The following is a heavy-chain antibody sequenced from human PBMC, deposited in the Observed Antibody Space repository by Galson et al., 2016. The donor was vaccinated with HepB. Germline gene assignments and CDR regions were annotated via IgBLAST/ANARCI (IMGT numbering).Heavy chain of an antibody. Sequence: SLRLSCAASGFTFSSYAMHWVRQAPGKGLEYLSAIIGSGDTTYYANSVKGRFTISRDNSENTLYLQMGSLRAEDMAVYYCARDTLSSPWDLDYWGQGTLVTVSS. J-gene: IGHJ4*02. CDR3: ARDTLSSPWDLDY. CDR1: GFTFSSYA. V-gene: IGHV3-64*01. CDR2: IIGSGDTT. D-gene: IGHD2-2*01.